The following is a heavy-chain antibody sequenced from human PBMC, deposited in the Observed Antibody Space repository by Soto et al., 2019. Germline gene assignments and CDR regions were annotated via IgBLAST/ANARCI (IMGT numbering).Heavy chain of an antibody. Sequence: GASLKISCKGSGYSFTSYWIGWVRQMPGKGLEWMGIIYPGDSDTRYSPSFQGQVTISADKSISTAYLQWSSLKASDTAMYYCARTAAAGKYYYGTDVWGQGTTVTVSS. CDR3: ARTAAAGKYYYGTDV. CDR1: GYSFTSYW. V-gene: IGHV5-51*01. D-gene: IGHD6-13*01. CDR2: IYPGDSDT. J-gene: IGHJ6*02.